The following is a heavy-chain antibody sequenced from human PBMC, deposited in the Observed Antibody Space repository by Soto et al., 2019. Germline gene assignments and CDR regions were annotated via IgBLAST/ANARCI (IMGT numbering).Heavy chain of an antibody. J-gene: IGHJ4*02. D-gene: IGHD3-10*01. Sequence: SETLSLTCTVSGGSISSYYWSWIRQPPGKGLEWIGYIYYSGSTNYNPSLKSRVTISVDTSKNQFSLKLSSVTAADTAVYYCARSRAVRGDYYFAYWGQGTLVTVSS. CDR2: IYYSGST. CDR3: ARSRAVRGDYYFAY. V-gene: IGHV4-59*08. CDR1: GGSISSYY.